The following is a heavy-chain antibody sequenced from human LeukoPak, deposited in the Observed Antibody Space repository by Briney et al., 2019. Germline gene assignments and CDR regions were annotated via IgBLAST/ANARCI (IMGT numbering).Heavy chain of an antibody. CDR2: VSATGST. CDR1: GGSISDFY. V-gene: IGHV4-4*07. Sequence: PSETLSLTCTVSGGSISDFYWSWIRQPAGKGLEYIGRVSATGSTSFNPSLQSRVTMSVDTSKSQFSLKLSSVTAADTAVYYCAQVPVGGHFDFWGQGILVTVSS. CDR3: AQVPVGGHFDF. J-gene: IGHJ4*02. D-gene: IGHD6-19*01.